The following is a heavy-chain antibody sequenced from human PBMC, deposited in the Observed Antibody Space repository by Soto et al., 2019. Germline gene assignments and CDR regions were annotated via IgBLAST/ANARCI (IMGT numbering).Heavy chain of an antibody. V-gene: IGHV3-33*08. D-gene: IGHD2-2*01. CDR1: GFTFSSYG. CDR2: IWYDGSNK. J-gene: IGHJ4*02. CDR3: AGGRIAGRSTSSYDY. Sequence: GGSLRLSCAASGFTFSSYGMHWVRQAPGKGLEWVAVIWYDGSNKYYADSVKGRFTISRYNSKNTLYLQMNSLRAEDAAVYYCAGGRIAGRSTSSYDYWGQGTLVTVSS.